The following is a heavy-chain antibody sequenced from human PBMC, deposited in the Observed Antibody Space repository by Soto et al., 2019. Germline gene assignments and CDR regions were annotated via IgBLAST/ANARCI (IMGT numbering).Heavy chain of an antibody. V-gene: IGHV3-13*01. J-gene: IGHJ4*02. Sequence: GSLRLSCAASGFTFSSYDMHWVRQATGKGLEWVSAIGTAGDTYYPGSVKGRFTISRENAKNSLYLQMNSLRAGDTAVYYCARSRPRWNFNYWGQGTLVTVSS. CDR3: ARSRPRWNFNY. D-gene: IGHD2-15*01. CDR1: GFTFSSYD. CDR2: IGTAGDT.